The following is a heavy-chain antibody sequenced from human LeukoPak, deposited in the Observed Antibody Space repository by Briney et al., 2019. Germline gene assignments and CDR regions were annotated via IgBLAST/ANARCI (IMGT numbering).Heavy chain of an antibody. CDR2: ISGSGGST. Sequence: GGSLRLSCAASGFTFSSYAMSWVRQAPGKGLEWVSAISGSGGSTYYADSVKGRLTISRDNSKNTLYLQMNSLRAEDTAVYYCAQAPAGSGSYSPLDYWGQGTLVTVSS. CDR1: GFTFSSYA. J-gene: IGHJ4*02. D-gene: IGHD3-10*01. V-gene: IGHV3-23*01. CDR3: AQAPAGSGSYSPLDY.